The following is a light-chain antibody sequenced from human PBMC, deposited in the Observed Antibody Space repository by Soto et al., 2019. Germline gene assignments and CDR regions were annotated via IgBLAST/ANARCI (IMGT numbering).Light chain of an antibody. Sequence: VLTQTPSVSGAPGQTITMSGTGSGSNAGASYDVHWYQVLPGAGPRLLIYKNNNRPSGVPDRFSGSKSGTSASLAITGLRAEDEADYYCQSYDNILSGPLFGGGTKVTVL. J-gene: IGLJ3*02. CDR2: KNN. CDR1: GSNAGASYD. V-gene: IGLV1-40*01. CDR3: QSYDNILSGPL.